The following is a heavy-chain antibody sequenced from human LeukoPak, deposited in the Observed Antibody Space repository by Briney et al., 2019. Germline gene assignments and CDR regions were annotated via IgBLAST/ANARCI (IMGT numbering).Heavy chain of an antibody. D-gene: IGHD3-10*01. CDR2: IYPGDSDT. CDR1: GYSFTSYW. Sequence: GESLKISCKGSGYSFTSYWIGWVRQMPGKGLEWMGIIYPGDSDTRYSPSFQGQVTISADKSISTAYLQWSSLKASDTAMYYCARSGEYFYVSGSYPHWFDPWGQGTLVTVSS. V-gene: IGHV5-51*01. CDR3: ARSGEYFYVSGSYPHWFDP. J-gene: IGHJ5*02.